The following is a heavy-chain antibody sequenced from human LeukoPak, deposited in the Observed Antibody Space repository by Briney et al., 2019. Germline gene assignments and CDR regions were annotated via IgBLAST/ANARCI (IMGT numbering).Heavy chain of an antibody. J-gene: IGHJ6*02. Sequence: PSETLSLTCTVSGGSISSSSYYWGWIRQPPGKGLEWIGSIYYSGSTYYYPSLRSRVTISVDTSKNQFSLKLSSVTAADTAVYYCARLRCSSTSCYYYYYGMDVWGQGTTVTVSS. V-gene: IGHV4-39*01. CDR3: ARLRCSSTSCYYYYYGMDV. D-gene: IGHD2-2*01. CDR1: GGSISSSSYY. CDR2: IYYSGST.